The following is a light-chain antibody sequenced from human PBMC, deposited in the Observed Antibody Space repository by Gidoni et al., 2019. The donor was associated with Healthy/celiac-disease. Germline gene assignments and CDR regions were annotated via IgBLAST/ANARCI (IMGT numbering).Light chain of an antibody. Sequence: EIVLTQSPATLSLSPGERATLSCRASQSVSSYLAWYQQKPGQAPRLLIYDASNRATGIPARCSGSGSVTDFTLTISSLEPEDFAGYYCQQRSNWLTFGGGTKVEIK. CDR3: QQRSNWLT. V-gene: IGKV3-11*01. J-gene: IGKJ4*01. CDR1: QSVSSY. CDR2: DAS.